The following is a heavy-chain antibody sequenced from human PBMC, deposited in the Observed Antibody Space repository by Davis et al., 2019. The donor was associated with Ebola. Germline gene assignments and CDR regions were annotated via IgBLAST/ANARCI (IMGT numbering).Heavy chain of an antibody. Sequence: GESLKISCAASGFTFSSNSMNWVRQAPGKGLEWVSYISYSSNTIYYADSVKGRFTISRDNAKNSLYLQMNSLRADDTALYYCAKGGARYFYHYYGMDVWGQGTTVTVSS. CDR1: GFTFSSNS. CDR3: AKGGARYFYHYYGMDV. CDR2: ISYSSNTI. D-gene: IGHD2/OR15-2a*01. J-gene: IGHJ6*02. V-gene: IGHV3-48*01.